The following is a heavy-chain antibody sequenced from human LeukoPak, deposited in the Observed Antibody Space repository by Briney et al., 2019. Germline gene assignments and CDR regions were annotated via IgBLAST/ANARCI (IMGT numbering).Heavy chain of an antibody. Sequence: PGGSLRLACAASGFTFSSYAMHWVRQAPGKGLEWVAVISYDGSNKYYADSVKGRFTISRDNSKDTLYLQMNSLRAEDTAVYYCARDADLGTIFGVVIIYYYYGMDVWGQGTTVTVSS. CDR2: ISYDGSNK. CDR1: GFTFSSYA. J-gene: IGHJ6*02. V-gene: IGHV3-30-3*01. D-gene: IGHD3-3*01. CDR3: ARDADLGTIFGVVIIYYYYGMDV.